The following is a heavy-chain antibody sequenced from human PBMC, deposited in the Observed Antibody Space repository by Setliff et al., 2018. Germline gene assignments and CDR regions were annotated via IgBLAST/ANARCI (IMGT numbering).Heavy chain of an antibody. CDR3: ARMTGIAYMDV. J-gene: IGHJ6*03. Sequence: PSETLSLTCTVSGGSVGNSHYFWSWIRQPAGKGLESIGRIYTTWSTTYNPSLKSRVTISLDTSKRQFFLKLNSVTAADPGVYYCARMTGIAYMDVWGKGTPVTVSS. CDR2: IYTTWST. V-gene: IGHV4-61*02. CDR1: GGSVGNSHYF.